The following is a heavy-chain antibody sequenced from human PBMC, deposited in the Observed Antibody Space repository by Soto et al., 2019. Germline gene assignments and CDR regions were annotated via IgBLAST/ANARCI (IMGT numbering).Heavy chain of an antibody. V-gene: IGHV4-39*01. CDR2: IYYSGST. D-gene: IGHD2-15*01. CDR1: GGSISSSSYY. J-gene: IGHJ5*02. CDR3: ARQSVRVVYHNGPSSRNWFDP. Sequence: SETLSLTCTVSGGSISSSSYYWGWIRQPPGKGLEWIGSIYYSGSTYYNPSLKSRVTISVDTSKNQFSLKLSSVTAADTAVYYCARQSVRVVYHNGPSSRNWFDPWGQGTLVTVSS.